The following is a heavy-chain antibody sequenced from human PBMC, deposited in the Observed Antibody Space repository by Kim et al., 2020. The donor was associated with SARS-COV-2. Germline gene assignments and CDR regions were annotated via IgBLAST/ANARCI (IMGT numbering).Heavy chain of an antibody. V-gene: IGHV5-51*01. Sequence: TRYSPSFQGQVTISTDKSISTAYLQWHSLKASDTAIYYCARIYGAYNLFDDWGQGTLVTVSS. J-gene: IGHJ4*02. CDR3: ARIYGAYNLFDD. CDR2: T. D-gene: IGHD4-17*01.